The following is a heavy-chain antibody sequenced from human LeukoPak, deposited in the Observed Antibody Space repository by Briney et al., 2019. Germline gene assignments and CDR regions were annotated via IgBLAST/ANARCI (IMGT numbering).Heavy chain of an antibody. D-gene: IGHD3-16*01. CDR3: AKEKLRYYDY. CDR2: ISGSGGTT. CDR1: GFTSSTYV. J-gene: IGHJ4*02. V-gene: IGHV3-23*01. Sequence: GGSLRLSSEASGFTSSTYVMSCVPQATGKRLECVSSISGSGGTTYYADSVKGRFTISRDNSKNTVYLQMSSLTVEDTAIYYCAKEKLRYYDYWGQGALVTVSS.